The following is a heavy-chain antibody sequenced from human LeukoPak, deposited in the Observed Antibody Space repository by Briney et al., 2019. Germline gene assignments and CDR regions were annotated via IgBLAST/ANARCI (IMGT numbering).Heavy chain of an antibody. CDR1: GYTFTSYY. D-gene: IGHD6-13*01. J-gene: IGHJ5*02. V-gene: IGHV1-46*01. CDR2: INPSGGST. CDR3: ARDSNGIAAASTGWFDP. Sequence: ASVKVSCKASGYTFTSYYMHWVRQAPGQGLEWMGIINPSGGSTSYAQKFQGRVTMTRDMSTSTAYMELRSLRSDDTAVYYCARDSNGIAAASTGWFDPWGQGTLVTVSS.